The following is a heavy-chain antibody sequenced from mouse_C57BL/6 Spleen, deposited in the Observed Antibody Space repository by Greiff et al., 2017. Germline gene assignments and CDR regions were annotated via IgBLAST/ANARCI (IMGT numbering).Heavy chain of an antibody. D-gene: IGHD2-2*01. CDR1: GFSLTSYG. CDR3: AKYGYDEVYAMDY. J-gene: IGHJ4*01. V-gene: IGHV2-5*01. Sequence: VKLQESGPGLVQPSQSLSITCTVSGFSLTSYGVHWVRQSPGKGLEWLGVIWRGGSTDYNAAFMSRLSITKDNSKSQVFFKMNSLQADDTAIYYCAKYGYDEVYAMDYWGQGTSVTVSS. CDR2: IWRGGST.